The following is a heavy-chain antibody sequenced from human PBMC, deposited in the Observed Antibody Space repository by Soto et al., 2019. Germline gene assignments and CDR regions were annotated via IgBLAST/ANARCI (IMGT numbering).Heavy chain of an antibody. CDR1: GTSFGTYY. CDR2: IYYSGST. Sequence: SSETLSLTCAVSGTSFGTYYWGWIRQPPGKGLEWIGSIYYSGSTYYNPSLNSRVTISVDTSKNQFSLKLSSVTAADTAVYYCAIPDGEVPAAMRGPNYYYYGMDVWGQGTTVTVSS. J-gene: IGHJ6*02. D-gene: IGHD2-2*01. V-gene: IGHV4-39*01. CDR3: AIPDGEVPAAMRGPNYYYYGMDV.